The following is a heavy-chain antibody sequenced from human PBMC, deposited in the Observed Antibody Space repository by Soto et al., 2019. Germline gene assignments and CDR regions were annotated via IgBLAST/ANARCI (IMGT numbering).Heavy chain of an antibody. CDR3: ARHCSGGSCSPENFGMDV. Sequence: GESLKISCKGSGYSFTSYWISWVRQMPGKGLEWMGRIDPSDSYTNYSPSFQGHVTISADKSISTAYLQWSSLKASDTAMYYCARHCSGGSCSPENFGMDVWGQGTTVTVSS. CDR1: GYSFTSYW. CDR2: IDPSDSYT. D-gene: IGHD2-15*01. V-gene: IGHV5-10-1*01. J-gene: IGHJ6*02.